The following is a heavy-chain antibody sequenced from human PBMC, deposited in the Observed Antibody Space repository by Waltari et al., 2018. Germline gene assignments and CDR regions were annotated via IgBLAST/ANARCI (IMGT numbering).Heavy chain of an antibody. V-gene: IGHV4-39*01. CDR3: ALYDRYAFDI. J-gene: IGHJ3*02. CDR2: IYKSGST. Sequence: QPQLQESGPGLVKPSETLSLTCTVSCSSISRSSYYWGWICQPPGKGLEWIGNIYKSGSTYYNPSLKSRVTTSVDTSKNQFSLKLSSVTAADTAMYYYALYDRYAFDIWGQGTMVTVSS. CDR1: CSSISRSSYY. D-gene: IGHD3-16*01.